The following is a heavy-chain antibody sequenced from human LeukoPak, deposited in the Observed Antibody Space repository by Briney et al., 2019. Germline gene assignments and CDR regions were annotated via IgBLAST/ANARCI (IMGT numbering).Heavy chain of an antibody. V-gene: IGHV4-34*01. CDR2: INHSGST. D-gene: IGHD6-13*01. Sequence: SETLSLTCAVYGGSFGGYYWSWIRQPPGKGLEWIGEINHSGSTNYNPSLKSRVTISVDTSKNQFSLKLSSVTAADTAVYYCARRGSSSFDYWGQGTLVTVSS. J-gene: IGHJ4*02. CDR3: ARRGSSSFDY. CDR1: GGSFGGYY.